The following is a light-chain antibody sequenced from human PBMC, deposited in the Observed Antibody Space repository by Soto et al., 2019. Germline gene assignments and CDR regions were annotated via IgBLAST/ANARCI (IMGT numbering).Light chain of an antibody. CDR2: AAS. Sequence: DIQLTQSPSFLSASVGDRVTITCRDSQDVNTYLAWYQQKPGKAPKLLIFAASTLQNGVPSRFSGSGSGTEFTVTITSLQPEDFATYYCQQRKSYPITFGPGTRLEIK. CDR3: QQRKSYPIT. CDR1: QDVNTY. V-gene: IGKV1-9*01. J-gene: IGKJ5*01.